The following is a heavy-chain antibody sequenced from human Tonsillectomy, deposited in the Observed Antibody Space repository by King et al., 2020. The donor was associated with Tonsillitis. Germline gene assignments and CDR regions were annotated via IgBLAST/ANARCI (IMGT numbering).Heavy chain of an antibody. D-gene: IGHD6-19*01. J-gene: IGHJ4*02. CDR1: GDSVSSYY. CDR3: ARVPRNKGGSSGWSFDS. CDR2: IYASGST. V-gene: IGHV4-4*07. Sequence: VQLQESGPGLVKPSETLSLICTVSGDSVSSYYWNWIRQPAGRGLEWIGRIYASGSTTYNPSLKSRVTMSVDRSKNQFSLKLTSVTAADTAVYFCARVPRNKGGSSGWSFDSWGQGTLVTVSS.